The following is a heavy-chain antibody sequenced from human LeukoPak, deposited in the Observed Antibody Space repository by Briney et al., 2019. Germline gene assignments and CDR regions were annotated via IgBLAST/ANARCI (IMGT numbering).Heavy chain of an antibody. D-gene: IGHD1-26*01. CDR2: ISYSGNT. CDR1: RDSSSSNSYY. J-gene: IGHJ4*02. V-gene: IGHV4-39*01. Sequence: SETLSLTCTVSRDSSSSNSYYWGWIRQPPGKGLEWIGSISYSGNTNYNPALKSRVTLSVDASRNQFSLKVTSVTAADTAVYYCARRTGSYYCYFDYWGQGTLVTVSS. CDR3: ARRTGSYYCYFDY.